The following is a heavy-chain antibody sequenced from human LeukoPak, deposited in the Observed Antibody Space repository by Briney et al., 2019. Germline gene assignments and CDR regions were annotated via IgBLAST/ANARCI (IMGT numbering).Heavy chain of an antibody. J-gene: IGHJ4*02. CDR1: GGSFSGYY. V-gene: IGHV4-34*01. CDR3: ARHSLWFGGSDY. Sequence: SETLSLTCAVYGGSFSGYYWSWIRQPPGKGLEWIGEINHSGRTNYNPSLKSRVTISVDTSKNQFSLKLSSVTAADTAVYYCARHSLWFGGSDYWGQGTLVTVSS. D-gene: IGHD3-10*01. CDR2: INHSGRT.